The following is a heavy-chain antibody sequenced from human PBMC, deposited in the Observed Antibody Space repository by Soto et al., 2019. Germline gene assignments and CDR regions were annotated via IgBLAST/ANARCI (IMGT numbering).Heavy chain of an antibody. J-gene: IGHJ4*02. D-gene: IGHD6-13*01. CDR3: ARDAYSRSWYWDY. CDR2: IYHSGST. CDR1: GGSISSYY. Sequence: SQTLSLTCTVSGGSISSYYWSWIRQPPGKGLEWIGYIYHSGSTNYNPSLKSRVTISVDTSKNQFSLKLSSVTAADTAVYYCARDAYSRSWYWDYGGQGTLVNVSS. V-gene: IGHV4-59*01.